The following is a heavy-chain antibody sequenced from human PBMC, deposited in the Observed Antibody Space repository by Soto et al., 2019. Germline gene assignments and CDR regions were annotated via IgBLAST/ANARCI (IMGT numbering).Heavy chain of an antibody. CDR1: GGSISTYY. CDR3: ARWVPDYYYGMDV. V-gene: IGHV4-59*01. J-gene: IGHJ6*02. Sequence: PSETLSLTCTVSGGSISTYYWSWIRQPPGKGLEWIGHIHYSGSTNYNPSLKSRVTIAVDTSKKQFSLKVSSVTAADTAVYYCARWVPDYYYGMDVWGQGTTVTVSS. D-gene: IGHD3-10*01. CDR2: IHYSGST.